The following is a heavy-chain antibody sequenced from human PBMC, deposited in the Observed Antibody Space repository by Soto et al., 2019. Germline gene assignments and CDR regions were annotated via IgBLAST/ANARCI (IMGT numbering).Heavy chain of an antibody. Sequence: PSQTHSLTGAISGDRVSSNIAAWNWIRQSPSRGLEWLGRTYYRSKWYNDYAVSVKSRITINPDTSKNQFSLQLNSVTPEDTAVYYCARGLSSGRNNWFDPWGQGTLVTVSS. J-gene: IGHJ5*02. CDR2: TYYRSKWYN. V-gene: IGHV6-1*01. D-gene: IGHD6-19*01. CDR1: GDRVSSNIAA. CDR3: ARGLSSGRNNWFDP.